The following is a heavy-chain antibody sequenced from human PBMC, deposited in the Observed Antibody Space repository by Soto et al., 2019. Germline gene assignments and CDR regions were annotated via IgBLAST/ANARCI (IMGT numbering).Heavy chain of an antibody. CDR3: ARRFPKEYYYYYYMDV. Sequence: SETLSLTCAVYGGSFSGYYWSWIRQPPGKGLEWIGEINHSGSTNYNPSLKSRVTISVDTSKNQFSLKLSSVTAADTAVYYCARRFPKEYYYYYYMDVWGKGTSVTVSS. J-gene: IGHJ6*03. CDR2: INHSGST. CDR1: GGSFSGYY. D-gene: IGHD2-21*01. V-gene: IGHV4-34*01.